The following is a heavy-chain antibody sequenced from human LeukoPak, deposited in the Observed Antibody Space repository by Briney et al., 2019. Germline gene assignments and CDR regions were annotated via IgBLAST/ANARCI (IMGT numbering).Heavy chain of an antibody. CDR1: GGSISSSNW. CDR3: ARAHITMVRGVGRGDAFDI. D-gene: IGHD3-10*01. Sequence: SGTLSLTCAVSGGSISSSNWWSWVRQPPGKGLEWIGAIFHSGSTNYNPSLKSRVTISVDKSKNQFSLKLSSVTAADTAVYYCARAHITMVRGVGRGDAFDIWGQGTMVTVSS. V-gene: IGHV4-4*02. CDR2: IFHSGST. J-gene: IGHJ3*02.